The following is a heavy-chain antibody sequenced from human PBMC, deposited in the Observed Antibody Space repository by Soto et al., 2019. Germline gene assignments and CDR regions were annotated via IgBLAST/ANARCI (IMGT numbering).Heavy chain of an antibody. D-gene: IGHD3-10*01. CDR1: GGSISSSNW. J-gene: IGHJ6*02. V-gene: IGHV4-4*02. Sequence: SEPLSLTCAVSGGSISSSNWWSWVRQPPGKGLEWIGEIYHSGSTNYNPSLKSRVTISVDKSKNQFSLKLSSVTAADTAVYYCARDFGVRRYYYGMDDWGQGTTVTVSS. CDR2: IYHSGST. CDR3: ARDFGVRRYYYGMDD.